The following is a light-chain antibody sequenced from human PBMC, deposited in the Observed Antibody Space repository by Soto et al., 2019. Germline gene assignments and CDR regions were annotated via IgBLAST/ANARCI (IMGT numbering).Light chain of an antibody. V-gene: IGKV4-1*01. CDR2: WAS. CDR1: QSVLYSSNNKNY. CDR3: QQYFNTPRT. Sequence: DIVMTQSPDSLAVSLGERASINCKSSQSVLYSSNNKNYLAWYQQKPRQPPKLLIYWASTRESGVPDRFSGSGSGTDFILTISSLQAEDVAVYYCQQYFNTPRTFGQGTKLEI. J-gene: IGKJ2*01.